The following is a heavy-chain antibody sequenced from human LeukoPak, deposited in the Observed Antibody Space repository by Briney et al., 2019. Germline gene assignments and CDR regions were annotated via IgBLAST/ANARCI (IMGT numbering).Heavy chain of an antibody. CDR2: IIPIFSTA. Sequence: ASVKVSCKASGGTFSSYAISWVRQAPGQGLEWMGGIIPIFSTANYAQKFQGRVTITTDESTSTAYMELSSLRSEDTAVYYCARGAAEYFQHWGQGTLVTVSS. CDR3: ARGAAEYFQH. D-gene: IGHD2-15*01. J-gene: IGHJ1*01. V-gene: IGHV1-69*05. CDR1: GGTFSSYA.